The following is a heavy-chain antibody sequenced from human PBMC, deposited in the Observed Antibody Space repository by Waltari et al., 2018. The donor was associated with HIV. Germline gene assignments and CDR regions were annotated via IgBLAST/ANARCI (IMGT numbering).Heavy chain of an antibody. Sequence: QVQLVESGGGVVQPGRSLRLSCAASGFTFSSYGMHWVRQAPGKGLEWVALIWYDGSNKYYADSVKGRFTISRDNSKNTLYLQMNSLRAEDTAMYYCARDHWGTYCSYITCSDFDYWGQGTLVTVSS. CDR1: GFTFSSYG. V-gene: IGHV3-33*01. CDR2: IWYDGSNK. D-gene: IGHD2-2*01. CDR3: ARDHWGTYCSYITCSDFDY. J-gene: IGHJ4*02.